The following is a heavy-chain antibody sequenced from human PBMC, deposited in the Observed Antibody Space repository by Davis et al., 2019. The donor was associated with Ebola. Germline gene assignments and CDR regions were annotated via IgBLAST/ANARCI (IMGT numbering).Heavy chain of an antibody. CDR2: IYPNSGGT. D-gene: IGHD3-3*01. CDR3: VAVTWSSYDDFDH. Sequence: AASVQVSCKTSGYTFTGYYLHWVRQAPGQGLEWMGWIYPNSGGTNYAQSFQGRVTMTRDSSLSTAYMELNSLRSDETAVYYCVAVTWSSYDDFDHWGQGTLITVSS. V-gene: IGHV1-2*02. CDR1: GYTFTGYY. J-gene: IGHJ4*02.